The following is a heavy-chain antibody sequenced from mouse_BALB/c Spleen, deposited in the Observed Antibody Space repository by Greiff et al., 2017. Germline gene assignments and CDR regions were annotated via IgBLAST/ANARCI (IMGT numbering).Heavy chain of an antibody. CDR3: ARQITFITTTTDCYAMDY. V-gene: IGHV5-9-3*01. D-gene: IGHD1-2*01. Sequence: EVKLLESGGGLVKPGASLKLSCAASGFTFTSYAMSWVRQTPEKRLEWVATISSGGSYTYYTDSVKGRFTISRDNAKNTLYLQMSSLRSEDTAMYYCARQITFITTTTDCYAMDYWGQGTSVTVSS. CDR1: GFTFTSYA. CDR2: ISSGGSYT. J-gene: IGHJ4*01.